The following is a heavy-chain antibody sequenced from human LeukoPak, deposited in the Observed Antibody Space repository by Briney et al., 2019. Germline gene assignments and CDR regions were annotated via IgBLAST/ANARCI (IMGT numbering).Heavy chain of an antibody. V-gene: IGHV3-21*01. CDR1: GFTLSSYS. CDR2: ISSSSSYI. J-gene: IGHJ3*02. D-gene: IGHD3-22*01. CDR3: AREGPGYYYDSSGYYPGAFDI. Sequence: GGSLRLSCAASGFTLSSYSMNWVRQAPGKGLEWVSSISSSSSYIYYADSVKGRFTISRDNAKNSLYLQMNSLRAEDTAVYYCAREGPGYYYDSSGYYPGAFDIWGQGTMVTVSS.